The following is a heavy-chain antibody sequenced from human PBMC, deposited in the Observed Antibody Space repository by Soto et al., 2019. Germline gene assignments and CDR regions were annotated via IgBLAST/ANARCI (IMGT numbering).Heavy chain of an antibody. CDR2: ISSSGSTI. V-gene: IGHV3-11*01. CDR3: ARDEDYYDSSGYYTTSFDY. D-gene: IGHD3-22*01. Sequence: GGSLRLSCAASGFTFSDYYMSWIRQAPGKGLEWVSYISSSGSTIYYADTVKGRFTISRDNAKNSLNLQMNSLRAEDTAVYYCARDEDYYDSSGYYTTSFDYWGQGTLVTVSS. CDR1: GFTFSDYY. J-gene: IGHJ4*02.